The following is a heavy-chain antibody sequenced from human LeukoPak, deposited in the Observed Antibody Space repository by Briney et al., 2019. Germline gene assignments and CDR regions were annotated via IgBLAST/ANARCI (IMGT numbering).Heavy chain of an antibody. CDR3: AAPGASGFVGNFWSGPLDF. Sequence: ASVKVSCRASGYSFTSHYMHWVRQAPGQGLEWMGIINPSAGSTSYPQKFQGRATMTRDTSTSTVYMELSSLRSEDTAVYYCAAPGASGFVGNFWSGPLDFWGQGTLITVSS. D-gene: IGHD3-3*01. CDR1: GYSFTSHY. CDR2: INPSAGST. J-gene: IGHJ4*02. V-gene: IGHV1-46*01.